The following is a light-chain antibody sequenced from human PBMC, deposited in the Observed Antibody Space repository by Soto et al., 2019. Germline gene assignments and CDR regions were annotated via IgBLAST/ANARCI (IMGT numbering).Light chain of an antibody. V-gene: IGLV1-44*01. CDR2: ITN. CDR1: ISNIGTNT. Sequence: QSVLTQAPSVSGTPGQRVTISCSGNISNIGTNTVNWYQQLPDTAPKLLIYITNLRPSGVPDRFSGSKSGSSASLAISGLQSDDDANYFCATWDDRLNGWVFGGGTQLTVL. J-gene: IGLJ3*02. CDR3: ATWDDRLNGWV.